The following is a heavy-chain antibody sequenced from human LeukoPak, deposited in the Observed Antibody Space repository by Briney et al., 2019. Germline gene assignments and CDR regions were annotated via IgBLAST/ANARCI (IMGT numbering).Heavy chain of an antibody. CDR3: ARGLAVSSNY. CDR1: GFTFKSFE. CDR2: ISSSGNTM. J-gene: IGHJ4*02. D-gene: IGHD6-19*01. V-gene: IGHV3-48*03. Sequence: PGGSLRLFCAASGFTFKSFEMNWVRQAPGKGLEWLSYISSSGNTMYYAGSVKGRFTISRDNAKNSVYLQMNSLRAEDTGVYYCARGLAVSSNYWGQGTLVTVSS.